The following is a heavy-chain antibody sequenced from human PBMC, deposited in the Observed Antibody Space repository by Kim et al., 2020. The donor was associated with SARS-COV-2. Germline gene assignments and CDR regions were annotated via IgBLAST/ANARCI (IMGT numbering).Heavy chain of an antibody. CDR1: GFSFSTYS. J-gene: IGHJ4*02. V-gene: IGHV3-23*01. CDR3: AKTGGSTGWYEMDY. Sequence: GGSLRLSCAASGFSFSTYSMSWVLQAPGKGLEWVSGISGSGGSTYYADSVKGRFTISRDNSKNTLYLQMNSLRDEDTAIYYCAKTGGSTGWYEMDYWGQGTLVTVSS. CDR2: ISGSGGST. D-gene: IGHD6-19*01.